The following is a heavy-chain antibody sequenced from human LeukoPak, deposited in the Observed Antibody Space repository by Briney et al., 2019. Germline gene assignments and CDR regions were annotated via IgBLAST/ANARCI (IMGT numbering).Heavy chain of an antibody. Sequence: SETLSLTRAVYGGSFSGDYWSWIRQPPGKGLEWIGEINHSGSTNYNPSLTSRVTISVDRSKNQMSLKLSSVTAADTAVYYCARCLGFLIGSSWYPDAFDIWGQGTMVTVSS. D-gene: IGHD6-13*01. J-gene: IGHJ3*02. CDR1: GGSFSGDY. CDR2: INHSGST. CDR3: ARCLGFLIGSSWYPDAFDI. V-gene: IGHV4-34*01.